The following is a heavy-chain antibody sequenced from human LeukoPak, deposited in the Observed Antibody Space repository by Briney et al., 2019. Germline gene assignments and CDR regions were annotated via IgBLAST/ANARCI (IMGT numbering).Heavy chain of an antibody. CDR3: ARASSIDY. J-gene: IGHJ4*02. Sequence: GGSLRLSCAASGFTFSDYTMNWVRQAPGKGLEWVSSIRSSGLYTYYADSVKGRFTISRDNAKNSLYLQMNSPTAEDTAVYYCARASSIDYWGQGTLVTVSS. D-gene: IGHD3-10*01. CDR2: IRSSGLYT. CDR1: GFTFSDYT. V-gene: IGHV3-21*01.